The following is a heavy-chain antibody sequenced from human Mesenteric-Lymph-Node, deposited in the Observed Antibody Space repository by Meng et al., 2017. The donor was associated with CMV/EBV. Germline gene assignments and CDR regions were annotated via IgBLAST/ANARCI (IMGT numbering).Heavy chain of an antibody. J-gene: IGHJ5*02. CDR3: ARRRDFYSSSSPGGWFDP. V-gene: IGHV3-11*04. CDR2: ISSSSSTI. CDR1: GFTFSDYY. Sequence: GESLKISCAASGFTFSDYYMSWIRQAPGKGLEWVSYISSSSSTIYYADSVKGRFTISRDNAKNSLYLQMNSLRAEDTAVYYCARRRDFYSSSSPGGWFDPWGQGTLVTVSS. D-gene: IGHD6-13*01.